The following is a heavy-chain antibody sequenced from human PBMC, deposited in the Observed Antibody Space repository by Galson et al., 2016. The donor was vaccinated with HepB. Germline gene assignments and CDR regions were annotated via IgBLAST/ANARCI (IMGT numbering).Heavy chain of an antibody. CDR1: GYRFTAYW. D-gene: IGHD6-13*01. CDR3: ARHDSSIWPFFRYNGMDV. Sequence: QSGAEVKKPGESLKISCKGSGYRFTAYWIGWVRQTPGKGLEWMGIIYPGDSTTRYSPSFRGPVTISADESISTAYLQWSSLKASDTAIYYCARHDSSIWPFFRYNGMDVWGKRTTVTVSS. CDR2: IYPGDSTT. V-gene: IGHV5-51*01. J-gene: IGHJ6*04.